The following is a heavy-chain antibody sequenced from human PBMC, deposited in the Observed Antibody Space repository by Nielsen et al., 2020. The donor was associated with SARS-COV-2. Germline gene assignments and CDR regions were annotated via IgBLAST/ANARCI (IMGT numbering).Heavy chain of an antibody. CDR3: AREGAVAGTSGIDY. V-gene: IGHV3-33*08. D-gene: IGHD6-19*01. Sequence: GGSLRLSCAASGFTFSSYAMSWVRQAPGKGLEWVAVIWYDGSNKYYADSVKGRFTISRDNSKNTLYLQMNSLRAEDTAVYYCAREGAVAGTSGIDYWGQGTLVTVSS. CDR2: IWYDGSNK. CDR1: GFTFSSYA. J-gene: IGHJ4*02.